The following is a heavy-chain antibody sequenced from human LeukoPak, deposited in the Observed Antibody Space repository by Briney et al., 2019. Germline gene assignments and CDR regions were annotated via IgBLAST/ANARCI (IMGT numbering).Heavy chain of an antibody. Sequence: PGGPLRLSCAASGFTFSSYWMSWVRQAPGKGLEWVANIKQDGSEKYYVDSVKGRFTISRDNAKNSLYLQMISLRAEDTAVYYCARGWVYDISRGALDIWGQGTMVTVSS. CDR2: IKQDGSEK. J-gene: IGHJ3*02. CDR3: ARGWVYDISRGALDI. CDR1: GFTFSSYW. D-gene: IGHD3-9*01. V-gene: IGHV3-7*01.